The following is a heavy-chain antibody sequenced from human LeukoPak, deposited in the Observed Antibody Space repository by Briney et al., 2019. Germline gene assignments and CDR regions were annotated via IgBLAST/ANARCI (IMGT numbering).Heavy chain of an antibody. CDR3: ARGPRYCSSTSCYINNY. CDR1: GFTFSSYS. V-gene: IGHV3-21*01. D-gene: IGHD2-2*01. Sequence: PGGSLRLSCAASGFTFSSYSMNWVRQAPGKGLEWVSSISSSSSYIYYADSVKGRFTISRDNAKNSLYLQMNSLRAEDTAVYYCARGPRYCSSTSCYINNYWGQGTLVTVSS. CDR2: ISSSSSYI. J-gene: IGHJ4*02.